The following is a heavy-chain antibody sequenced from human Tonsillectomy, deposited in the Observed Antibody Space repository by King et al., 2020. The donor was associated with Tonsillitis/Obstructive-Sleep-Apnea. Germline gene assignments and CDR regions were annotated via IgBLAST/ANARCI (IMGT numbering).Heavy chain of an antibody. J-gene: IGHJ5*02. CDR3: ARLVVGATKGAGWFDP. Sequence: QLQESGPGLVKPSETLSLTCTVSGGSISSSSYYWGWIRQPPGKGLEWIGSIYYSGSTYYNPSLKGRVTISVDTSKNQFSLKLSSVTAADTAVYYCARLVVGATKGAGWFDPWGQGTLVTVSS. D-gene: IGHD1-26*01. CDR2: IYYSGST. CDR1: GGSISSSSYY. V-gene: IGHV4-39*01.